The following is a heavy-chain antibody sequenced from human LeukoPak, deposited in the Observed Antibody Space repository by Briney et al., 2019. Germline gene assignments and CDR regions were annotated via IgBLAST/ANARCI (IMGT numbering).Heavy chain of an antibody. CDR3: TGGFGHNWSPFEN. CDR2: INGDGSDI. V-gene: IGHV3-74*01. Sequence: PGGSLRLSCAVSGLTFRNYWMHWVRQAPGKGLVWVSRINGDGSDISYADSVNGRFTISRDNAKNTLSLQMNSLTDDDTALYYCTGGFGHNWSPFENWGQGTLVTVSS. J-gene: IGHJ4*02. CDR1: GLTFRNYW. D-gene: IGHD1-1*01.